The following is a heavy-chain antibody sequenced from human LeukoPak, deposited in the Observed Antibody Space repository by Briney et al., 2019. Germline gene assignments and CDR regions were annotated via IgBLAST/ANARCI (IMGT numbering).Heavy chain of an antibody. D-gene: IGHD6-13*01. CDR3: AEDPGQLVRLNYFDY. J-gene: IGHJ4*02. CDR1: GFTFSSYG. V-gene: IGHV3-30*18. CDR2: ISYDGSNK. Sequence: RSLRLSCAASGFTFSSYGMHWVRQAPGKGLEWVAVISYDGSNKYYADSVKGRFTISRDNSKNTLYLQMNSLRAEDTAVYYCAEDPGQLVRLNYFDYWGQGTLVTVSS.